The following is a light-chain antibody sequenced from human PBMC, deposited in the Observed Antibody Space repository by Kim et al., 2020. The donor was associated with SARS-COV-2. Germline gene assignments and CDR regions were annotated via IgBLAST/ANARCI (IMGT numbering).Light chain of an antibody. CDR1: QDITSD. J-gene: IGKJ1*01. CDR2: ATS. V-gene: IGKV1-17*01. Sequence: DIQMTQSPSSLSASVGDRVTITCRASQDITSDLGWYQQKPGESPKRLIYATSNLQSGVPSRFSGSGSETEFTLTISSLQPEDFATYYCLQYNDFPWTFGQGTKVDIK. CDR3: LQYNDFPWT.